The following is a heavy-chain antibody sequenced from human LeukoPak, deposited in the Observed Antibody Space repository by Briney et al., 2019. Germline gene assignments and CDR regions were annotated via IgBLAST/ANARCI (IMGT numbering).Heavy chain of an antibody. CDR2: INRNGGST. J-gene: IGHJ4*02. CDR3: ARGFRNGPFDC. V-gene: IGHV3-20*04. D-gene: IGHD2-8*01. Sequence: GGSLRLSCEASGFTFDDYGMSWVRQPPGKGLEWVSGINRNGGSTDYADSVKGRFTISRDNAKNSHFLQMNSLRVEDMALYYCARGFRNGPFDCWGQGTLVTVSS. CDR1: GFTFDDYG.